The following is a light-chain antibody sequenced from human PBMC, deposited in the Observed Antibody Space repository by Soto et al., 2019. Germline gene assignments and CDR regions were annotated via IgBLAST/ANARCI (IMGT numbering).Light chain of an antibody. V-gene: IGKV1-5*03. CDR1: QTISSW. J-gene: IGKJ5*01. Sequence: DIRTTQSPSTLSGSVGERVTITCRASQTISSWLAWYQQKPGKAPKLLIYKASSLESGVPSRFSGSGSGTEFTLTISSLQPDDFAVYYCQQYNNWPINFGQGTRLEIK. CDR3: QQYNNWPIN. CDR2: KAS.